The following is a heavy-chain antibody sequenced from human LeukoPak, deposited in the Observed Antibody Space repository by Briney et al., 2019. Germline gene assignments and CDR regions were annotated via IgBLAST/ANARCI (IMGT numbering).Heavy chain of an antibody. CDR3: AIAKNLRDYYGSGSYYGLFDY. D-gene: IGHD3-10*01. V-gene: IGHV1-18*01. J-gene: IGHJ4*02. Sequence: GASVKVSCKASGYTFTSYGISWVRQAPGQGLEWMGWISAYNGNTNYAQKLQGRVTMTTDTSTSTAYMELRSLRSDDTAVYYCAIAKNLRDYYGSGSYYGLFDYWGQGTLVTVSS. CDR2: ISAYNGNT. CDR1: GYTFTSYG.